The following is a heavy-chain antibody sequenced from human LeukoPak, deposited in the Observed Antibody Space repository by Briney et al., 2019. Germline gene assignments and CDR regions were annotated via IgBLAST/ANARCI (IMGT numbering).Heavy chain of an antibody. D-gene: IGHD5-24*01. V-gene: IGHV3-9*03. J-gene: IGHJ4*02. CDR2: ISRNSGSI. CDR1: GFTFDDYA. CDR3: ARGRDGYNGIGDY. Sequence: GGSLRLSCAASGFTFDDYAMHWVRQAPGKGLEWVSGISRNSGSIGYADSVKGRFTISRDNAKNSLYLQMNSLRAEDMALYYCARGRDGYNGIGDYWGQGTLVTVSS.